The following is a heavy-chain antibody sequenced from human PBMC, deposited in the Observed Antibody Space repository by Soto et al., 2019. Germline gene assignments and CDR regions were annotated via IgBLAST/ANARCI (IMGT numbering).Heavy chain of an antibody. CDR2: VKSKTDGGSS. V-gene: IGHV3-15*07. CDR3: TTDSRTTLPEIRFDY. Sequence: VGSLRLSCAASGFPFSNAWINWVRQVPGKGLEWVGRVKSKTDGGSSDYAAPVKGRFAVSRDDSKNIVYLQMNSLKIEDTGVYYCTTDSRTTLPEIRFDYWGHGTQVTVSS. CDR1: GFPFSNAW. J-gene: IGHJ4*01. D-gene: IGHD1-26*01.